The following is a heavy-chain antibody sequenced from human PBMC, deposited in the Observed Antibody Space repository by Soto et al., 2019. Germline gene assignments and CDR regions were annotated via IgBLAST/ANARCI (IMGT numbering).Heavy chain of an antibody. J-gene: IGHJ4*02. V-gene: IGHV5-51*01. Sequence: GRALKVSDKVCGYRFSGYWRGWVLPLTGKGLEWMGIIYPGASDTRYSPSFQGQVTISADKSISTAYLQWSSLKASDTAMYYCARLHGRGIQPYYWGQGTLVTVSS. CDR1: GYRFSGYW. CDR2: IYPGASDT. CDR3: ARLHGRGIQPYY. D-gene: IGHD5-18*01.